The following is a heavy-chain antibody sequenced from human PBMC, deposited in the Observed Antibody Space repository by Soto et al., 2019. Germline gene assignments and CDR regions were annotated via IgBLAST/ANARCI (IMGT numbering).Heavy chain of an antibody. CDR1: GGSIFGTHYY. CDR2: IYYTGST. V-gene: IGHV4-39*01. Sequence: SETLSITRTVYGGSIFGTHYYWCWIRQPPGKGLEWLGSIYYTGSTFHNPSLKSRVTIDVDTSKNQFSLKMTSVSAADTAVFFCAMMFYDFRSGQDAFYICGQGTLVIVSS. J-gene: IGHJ3*02. CDR3: AMMFYDFRSGQDAFYI. D-gene: IGHD3-3*01.